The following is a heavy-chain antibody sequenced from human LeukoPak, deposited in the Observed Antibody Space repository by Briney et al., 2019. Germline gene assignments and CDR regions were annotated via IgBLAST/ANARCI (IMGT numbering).Heavy chain of an antibody. J-gene: IGHJ3*02. CDR2: IYYSGST. Sequence: PSETLSLTCTVSGGSISSYYWSWIRQPPGKGLEWIGYIYYSGSTNYNPSLKSRVTISVDTSKNQFSLKLSSVTAADTAVYCCARRRRGLDAFDIWGQGTMVTVSS. CDR3: ARRRRGLDAFDI. CDR1: GGSISSYY. V-gene: IGHV4-59*08.